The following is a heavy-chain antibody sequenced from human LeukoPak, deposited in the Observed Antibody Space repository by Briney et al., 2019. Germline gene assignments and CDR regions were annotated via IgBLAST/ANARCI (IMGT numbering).Heavy chain of an antibody. J-gene: IGHJ5*02. CDR1: GYTFTSYA. D-gene: IGHD3-10*01. Sequence: ASVKVSCKASGYTFTSYAMHWVRQAPGQRLEWMGWISAYNGNTNYAQKLQGRVTMTTDTSTSTAYMELRSLRSDDTAVYYCARDGYSYGSGSSWFDPWGQGTLVTVSS. CDR3: ARDGYSYGSGSSWFDP. V-gene: IGHV1-18*01. CDR2: ISAYNGNT.